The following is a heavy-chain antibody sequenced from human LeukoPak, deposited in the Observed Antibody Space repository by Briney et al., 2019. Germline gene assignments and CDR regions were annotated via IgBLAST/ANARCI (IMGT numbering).Heavy chain of an antibody. D-gene: IGHD4-17*01. CDR1: GFTFSNAW. J-gene: IGHJ4*02. V-gene: IGHV3-15*01. Sequence: KAGGSLRLSCAASGFTFSNAWMSWVRQAPGKGLEWVGRIKSKTDGGTTDYAAPVKGRFTISRDDSKNTLYLQMNSLKTEDTAVYYCTTGQRGDYEGFDYWGQGTLVTVSS. CDR2: IKSKTDGGTT. CDR3: TTGQRGDYEGFDY.